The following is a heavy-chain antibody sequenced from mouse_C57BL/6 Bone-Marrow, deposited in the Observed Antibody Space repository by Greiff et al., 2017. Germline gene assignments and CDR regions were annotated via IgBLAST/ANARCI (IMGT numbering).Heavy chain of an antibody. V-gene: IGHV1-59*01. Sequence: VQLQQPGAELVRPGTSVKLSCKASGYTFTSYWMHWVKQRPGQGLEWIGVIDPSDSYTNYNQKLKGKATLTVDTSSSTAYMQLSSLTSEDSAVYYCAREGLGYAWFAYWGQGTLVTVSA. J-gene: IGHJ3*01. CDR2: IDPSDSYT. CDR1: GYTFTSYW. D-gene: IGHD2-2*01. CDR3: AREGLGYAWFAY.